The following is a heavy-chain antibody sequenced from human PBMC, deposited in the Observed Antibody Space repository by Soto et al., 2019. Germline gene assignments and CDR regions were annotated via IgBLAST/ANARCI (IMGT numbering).Heavy chain of an antibody. V-gene: IGHV3-74*01. CDR3: TRDGGGRYYGGFDN. D-gene: IGHD1-26*01. CDR2: INSDGTNT. Sequence: EVQLVESGGGLVQPGGCLRLSCELSGFNFNTYCMHWVRQAPGEGVVCVSRINSDGTNTDYADCVKGRFTISRDNAKKTLYLDMSSLRVDDTAVYYCTRDGGGRYYGGFDNWCQGTLVTVSS. J-gene: IGHJ4*02. CDR1: GFNFNTYC.